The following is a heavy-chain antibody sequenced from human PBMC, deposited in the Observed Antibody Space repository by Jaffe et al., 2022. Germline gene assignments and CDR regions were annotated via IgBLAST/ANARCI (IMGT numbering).Heavy chain of an antibody. Sequence: QVQLQQWGAGLLKPSETLSLTCAVYGGSFSGYYWSWIRQPPGKGLEWIGEINHSGSTNYNPSLKSRVTISVDTSKNQFSLKLSSVTAADTAVYYCARGRRAPLRSITMVQGVIRGGRQWFDPWGQGTLVTVSS. J-gene: IGHJ5*02. CDR1: GGSFSGYY. CDR3: ARGRRAPLRSITMVQGVIRGGRQWFDP. D-gene: IGHD3-10*01. V-gene: IGHV4-34*01. CDR2: INHSGST.